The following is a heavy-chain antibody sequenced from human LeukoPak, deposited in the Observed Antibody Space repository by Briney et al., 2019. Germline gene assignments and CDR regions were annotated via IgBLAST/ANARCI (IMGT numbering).Heavy chain of an antibody. Sequence: GGSLRLSCAASGFTVSSNYMSWVRQAPGEGLEWIAVISSDGTNKYYADSVRGRFTISRDNSKDTLYLQMSSLRIEDTAIYYCRAATRYLDYYYDYWGQGTLVTVSS. V-gene: IGHV3-30*03. D-gene: IGHD3-22*01. CDR2: ISSDGTNK. CDR1: GFTVSSNY. CDR3: RAATRYLDYYYDY. J-gene: IGHJ4*02.